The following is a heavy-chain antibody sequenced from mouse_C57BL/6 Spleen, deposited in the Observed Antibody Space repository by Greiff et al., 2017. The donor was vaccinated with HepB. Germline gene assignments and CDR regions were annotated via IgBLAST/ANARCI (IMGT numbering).Heavy chain of an antibody. CDR1: GYAFSSSW. V-gene: IGHV1-82*01. Sequence: VKLMESGPELVKPGASVKISCKASGYAFSSSWMNWVKQRPGKGLEWIGRIYPGDGDTNYNGKFKGKATLTADKSSSTAYMQLSSLTSEDSAVYFCARNQGNFDYWGQGTTLTVSS. J-gene: IGHJ2*01. CDR2: IYPGDGDT. CDR3: ARNQGNFDY.